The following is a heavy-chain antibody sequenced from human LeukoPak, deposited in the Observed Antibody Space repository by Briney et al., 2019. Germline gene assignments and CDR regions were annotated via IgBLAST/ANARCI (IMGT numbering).Heavy chain of an antibody. CDR3: ARDLEGYCSGGSCYASDY. J-gene: IGHJ4*02. V-gene: IGHV1-18*01. D-gene: IGHD2-15*01. CDR1: GYTFTSYG. CDR2: IRAYNGNT. Sequence: ASVKVSCKASGYTFTSYGISWVRQAPGQGLEWMGWIRAYNGNTNYAQKLQGRVTMTTDTSTSTAYMELRSLRSDDTAVYYCARDLEGYCSGGSCYASDYWGQGTLVTVSS.